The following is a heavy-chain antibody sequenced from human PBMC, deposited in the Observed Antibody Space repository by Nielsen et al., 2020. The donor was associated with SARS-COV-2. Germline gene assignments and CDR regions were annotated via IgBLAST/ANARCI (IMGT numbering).Heavy chain of an antibody. CDR2: ISTAGDT. V-gene: IGHV3-13*01. Sequence: GESLKISCASSGFTFSSYDMHWVRQATGKGLEWVSAISTAGDTDYPGSVKGRFTISRVNAKNSLYLQMNSLRAEDTAVYYCARTGEYSSSSDYWGQGTLVTVSS. D-gene: IGHD6-6*01. CDR1: GFTFSSYD. J-gene: IGHJ4*02. CDR3: ARTGEYSSSSDY.